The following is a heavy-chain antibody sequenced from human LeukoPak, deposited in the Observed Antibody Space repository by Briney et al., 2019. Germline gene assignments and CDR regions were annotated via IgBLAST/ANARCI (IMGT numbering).Heavy chain of an antibody. CDR2: IYSSGAA. D-gene: IGHD3-3*02. Sequence: SETLSLTCRVSGDSISSGNYFWNWVRQPAGKRLEWCGRIYSSGAADYNPSLKSRITISVDTSKNQFSLNLISVTATDSAVYYCAREHITKNAFQFWGQGKVVTVSS. CDR3: AREHITKNAFQF. J-gene: IGHJ1*01. V-gene: IGHV4-61*02. CDR1: GDSISSGNYF.